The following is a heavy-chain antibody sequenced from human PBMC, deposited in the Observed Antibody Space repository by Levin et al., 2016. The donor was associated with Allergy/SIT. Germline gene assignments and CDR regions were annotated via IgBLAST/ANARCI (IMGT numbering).Heavy chain of an antibody. CDR1: GGSISSSNW. V-gene: IGHV4-4*02. D-gene: IGHD3-22*01. CDR3: ARVYYDSSGYYFDY. Sequence: SETLSLTCAVSGGSISSSNWWSWVRQPPGKGLEWIGEIYHSGSTNYNPSLKSRVTISVDKSKNQFSLKLSSVTAADTAVYYCARVYYDSSGYYFDYWGQGTLVTVSS. J-gene: IGHJ4*02. CDR2: IYHSGST.